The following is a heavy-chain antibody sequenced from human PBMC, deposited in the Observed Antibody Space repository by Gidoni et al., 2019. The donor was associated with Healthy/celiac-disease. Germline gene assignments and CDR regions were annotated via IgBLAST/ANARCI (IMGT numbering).Heavy chain of an antibody. V-gene: IGHV4-38-2*01. D-gene: IGHD6-13*01. CDR2: IYHSGST. Sequence: QVQLQESGPGLVKPSETLSLTCAVSGYSISSGYYWGWIRQPPGKGLEWIGSIYHSGSTYYNPSLKSRVTISVDTSKNQFSLKLSSVTAADTAVYYCARAYSSRTPTDYWGQGTLVTVSS. CDR3: ARAYSSRTPTDY. J-gene: IGHJ4*02. CDR1: GYSISSGYY.